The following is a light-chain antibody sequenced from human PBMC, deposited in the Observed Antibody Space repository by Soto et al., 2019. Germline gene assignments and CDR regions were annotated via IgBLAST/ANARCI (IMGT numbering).Light chain of an antibody. V-gene: IGKV1-39*01. CDR2: AAS. Sequence: DIQMTQSPSSLSASVGDRVTISCRASQSMSNFLNWYQKKPRKAPQLLIYAASRLQSGVPPRFSGSGAGTDFTLTISSLQPEDFATYFYQQSYTTVRSFGGGTKVE. J-gene: IGKJ4*01. CDR3: QQSYTTVRS. CDR1: QSMSNF.